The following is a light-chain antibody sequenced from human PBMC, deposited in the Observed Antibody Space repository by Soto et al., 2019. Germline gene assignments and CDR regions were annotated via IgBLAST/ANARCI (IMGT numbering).Light chain of an antibody. CDR1: SSDVGGYNY. V-gene: IGLV2-14*01. CDR3: SSYTSSSTWV. Sequence: QSALTRPAYVYGSPGQSITISCTGTSSDVGGYNYVSWYQQHPGKAPKLMIYEVSNRPSGVSTRFSGSKSGNTASLTISGLQAEDGADYYCSSYTSSSTWVFGGGTKVTVL. CDR2: EVS. J-gene: IGLJ3*02.